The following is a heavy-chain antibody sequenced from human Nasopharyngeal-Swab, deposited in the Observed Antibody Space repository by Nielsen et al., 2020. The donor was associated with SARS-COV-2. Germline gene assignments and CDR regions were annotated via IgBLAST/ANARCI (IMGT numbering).Heavy chain of an antibody. J-gene: IGHJ4*02. V-gene: IGHV3-30*04. CDR2: ASSDGRNK. CDR3: ARRALQDYYFDY. CDR1: GFSFSSYA. Sequence: GGSLRLSCAASGFSFSSYAMHWVRQAPGKGLEWVAVASSDGRNKYYADSVKGRFTVSRDNSKNTLYLQMNSLRAGDTAVYYCARRALQDYYFDYWGQGTLVTVSS.